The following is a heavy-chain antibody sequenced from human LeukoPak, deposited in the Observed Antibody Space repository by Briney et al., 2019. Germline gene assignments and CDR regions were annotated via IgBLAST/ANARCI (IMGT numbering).Heavy chain of an antibody. D-gene: IGHD1-14*01. CDR2: IYHSGIT. CDR1: GYSISSGHY. Sequence: SETLSLTCAVSGYSISSGHYWGWIRQSPGKGLEWIGNIYHSGITHYNPSLQGRITLSVDTSKNQFSLNLSSVTAADTAVYYCTRFSTASSRPAYYWGQGTLVIVSS. CDR3: TRFSTASSRPAYY. J-gene: IGHJ4*02. V-gene: IGHV4-38-2*01.